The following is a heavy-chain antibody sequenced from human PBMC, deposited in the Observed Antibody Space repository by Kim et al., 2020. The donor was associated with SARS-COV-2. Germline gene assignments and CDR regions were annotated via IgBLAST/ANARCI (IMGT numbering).Heavy chain of an antibody. J-gene: IGHJ4*02. D-gene: IGHD1-1*01. V-gene: IGHV3-30*01. Sequence: DSVKGRFTISRDNSKNTLYLQMNSLSVEDTAVYYCVRRTTPGTTTAALDYWGQGTLVTVSS. CDR3: VRRTTPGTTTAALDY.